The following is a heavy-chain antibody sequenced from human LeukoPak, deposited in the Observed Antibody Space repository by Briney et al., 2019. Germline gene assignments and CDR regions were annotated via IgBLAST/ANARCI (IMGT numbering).Heavy chain of an antibody. D-gene: IGHD5-18*01. Sequence: PGGSLRLSCAASGFTFSIYAMSWVRQAPGKGLEWVSAISGSGGSTYYADSVKGRFTISRDNSKNRLYLQMNSLRAEDTAVYYCAKDTWIQLWSNFDYWGQGTLVTVSS. J-gene: IGHJ4*02. CDR1: GFTFSIYA. CDR2: ISGSGGST. V-gene: IGHV3-23*01. CDR3: AKDTWIQLWSNFDY.